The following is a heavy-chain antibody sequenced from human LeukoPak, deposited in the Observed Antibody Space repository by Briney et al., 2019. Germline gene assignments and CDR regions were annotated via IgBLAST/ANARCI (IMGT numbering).Heavy chain of an antibody. Sequence: PSETLSLTCTVSGGSISSYYWSWIRQPPGKGLEWIGYIYYSGSTNYNLSLKSRVTISVDTSKNQFSLKLSSVTAADTAVYYCARDRGYSYGIDYWGQGTLVTVSS. CDR1: GGSISSYY. CDR2: IYYSGST. J-gene: IGHJ4*02. V-gene: IGHV4-59*01. D-gene: IGHD5-18*01. CDR3: ARDRGYSYGIDY.